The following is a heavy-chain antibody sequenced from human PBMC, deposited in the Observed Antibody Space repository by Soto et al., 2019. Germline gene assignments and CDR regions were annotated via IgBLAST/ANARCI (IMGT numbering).Heavy chain of an antibody. J-gene: IGHJ5*02. V-gene: IGHV1-18*01. CDR3: ARVVGTPALSSYINWFDP. D-gene: IGHD1-1*01. CDR1: GYTFTSYG. Sequence: EASVKVSCKASGYTFTSYGISWVRQAPGQGLEWMGWISAYNGNTNYAQKLQGRVTMTTDTSTSTAYMELRSLRSDDTAVYYCARVVGTPALSSYINWFDPRGQGTLVTVSS. CDR2: ISAYNGNT.